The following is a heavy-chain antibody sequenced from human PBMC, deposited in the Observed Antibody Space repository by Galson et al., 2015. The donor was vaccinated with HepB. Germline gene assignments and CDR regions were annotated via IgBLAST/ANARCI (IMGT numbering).Heavy chain of an antibody. CDR3: ARDKLYFWNYYDSSGYSRPSNGMDV. J-gene: IGHJ6*02. D-gene: IGHD3-22*01. CDR2: IWYDGSNK. Sequence: SLRLSCAASGFTFSSYGMHWVRQAPGKGLEWVAVIWYDGSNKYYADSVKGRFTISRDNSKNTLYLQMNSLRAEDTAVYYCARDKLYFWNYYDSSGYSRPSNGMDVWGQGTTVTVSS. V-gene: IGHV3-33*01. CDR1: GFTFSSYG.